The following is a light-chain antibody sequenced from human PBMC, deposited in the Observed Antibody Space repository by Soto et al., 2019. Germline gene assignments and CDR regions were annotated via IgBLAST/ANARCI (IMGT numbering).Light chain of an antibody. J-gene: IGLJ2*01. CDR2: QDS. Sequence: SSELTQPPSVSVSPGQTASITCSGDKLGDKYACWYQQKPGQSPVLVIYQDSKRPSGIPERFSGNTATLTISGTQAMDEADYYCQAWDSSTVVFGGGTKLTVL. CDR1: KLGDKY. V-gene: IGLV3-1*01. CDR3: QAWDSSTVV.